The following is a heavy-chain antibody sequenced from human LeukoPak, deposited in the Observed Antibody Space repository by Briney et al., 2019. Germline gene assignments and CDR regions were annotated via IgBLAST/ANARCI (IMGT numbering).Heavy chain of an antibody. CDR2: IYTSGST. CDR1: GGSISSYY. CDR3: ARHTGWLQEYYFDY. J-gene: IGHJ4*02. D-gene: IGHD5-24*01. V-gene: IGHV4-4*07. Sequence: SETLSLTCTVSGGSISSYYWSWIRQPAGKGLEWIGRIYTSGSTNYNPSLKSRVTISVDTSKNQFSLKLSSVTAADTAVYYCARHTGWLQEYYFDYWGQGTLVTVSS.